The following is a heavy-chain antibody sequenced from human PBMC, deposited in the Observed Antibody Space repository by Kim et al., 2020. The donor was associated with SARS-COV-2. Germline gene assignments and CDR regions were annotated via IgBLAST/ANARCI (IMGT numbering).Heavy chain of an antibody. J-gene: IGHJ4*02. CDR1: GFTFSSYG. D-gene: IGHD3-22*01. CDR3: AKDWFQDSSGY. Sequence: GGSLRLSCAASGFTFSSYGMHWVRQAPGKGLEWVAVISYDGSNKYYADSVKDRFTISRDNSKNTLYLQMNSLRAEDTAVYYCAKDWFQDSSGYWGQGTLVTVSS. V-gene: IGHV3-30*18. CDR2: ISYDGSNK.